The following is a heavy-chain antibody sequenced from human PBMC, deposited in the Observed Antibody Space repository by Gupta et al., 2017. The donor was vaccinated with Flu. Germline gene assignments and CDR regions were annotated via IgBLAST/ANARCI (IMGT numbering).Heavy chain of an antibody. CDR2: INHSGST. V-gene: IGHV4-34*01. D-gene: IGHD6-13*01. CDR3: ARQIAAPTGYYYYGMDV. CDR1: GGSFSGYY. J-gene: IGHJ6*01. Sequence: QVQLQQWGAGLLKPSETLSLTCAVYGGSFSGYYWSWIRQPPGKGLEWIGEINHSGSTNYNPSLKSRVTISVDTSKNQFSLKLSSVTSADSAGYYCARQIAAPTGYYYYGMDVGGQGTTVTVSS.